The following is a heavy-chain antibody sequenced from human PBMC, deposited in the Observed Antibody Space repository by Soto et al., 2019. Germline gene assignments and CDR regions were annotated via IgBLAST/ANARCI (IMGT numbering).Heavy chain of an antibody. CDR3: ARGVGARKVPSCLYY. J-gene: IGHJ4*01. V-gene: IGHV1-46*03. D-gene: IGHD6-6*01. CDR1: GFTSTNSY. Sequence: ASVKVSCKASGFTSTNSYIHWVRQALGQGPEWMGIINANSGSPSYALKFQDRVTMTRDTSTSTVYMELTSLRSEDTAVYYCARGVGARKVPSCLYYWG. CDR2: INANSGSP.